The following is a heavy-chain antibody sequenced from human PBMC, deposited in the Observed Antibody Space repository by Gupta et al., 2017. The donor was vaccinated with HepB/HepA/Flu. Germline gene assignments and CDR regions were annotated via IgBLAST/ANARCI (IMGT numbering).Heavy chain of an antibody. CDR1: ASYIISSTYY. Sequence: QLHLQASVPGLVKPSEPLSLHCTVSASYIISSTYYWGWIRQSPDRGLMWIGTSSYTGRTYNNPSLKSRLTMTVDTSMNQFALKLSSVTAADTAVYYCARLMDYYDYWSGSYIGIYFDHWGHGTLVTVSS. D-gene: IGHD3-3*01. V-gene: IGHV4-39*01. J-gene: IGHJ4*01. CDR3: ARLMDYYDYWSGSYIGIYFDH. CDR2: SSYTGRT.